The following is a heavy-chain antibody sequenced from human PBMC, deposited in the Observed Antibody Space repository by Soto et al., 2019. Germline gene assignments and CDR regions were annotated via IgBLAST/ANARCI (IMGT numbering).Heavy chain of an antibody. D-gene: IGHD3-9*01. J-gene: IGHJ4*02. Sequence: SGPTLVNPTQTLTLTCTFSGFSLSTSGMCVSWIRQPPGKALEWLARIDWDDDKYYSTSLKTRLTISKDTSKNQVVLTVTNMGPVDTATYYCARSSYYDILTGYYFDYWGQGTLVTVSS. V-gene: IGHV2-70*11. CDR3: ARSSYYDILTGYYFDY. CDR2: IDWDDDK. CDR1: GFSLSTSGMC.